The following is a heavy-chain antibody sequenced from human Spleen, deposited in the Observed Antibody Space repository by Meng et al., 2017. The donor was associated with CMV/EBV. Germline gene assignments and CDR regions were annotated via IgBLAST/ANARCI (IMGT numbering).Heavy chain of an antibody. J-gene: IGHJ3*02. CDR1: GFTFSSYW. CDR2: ISSSSSTI. D-gene: IGHD6-19*01. V-gene: IGHV3-48*04. CDR3: AKANGWYEAFDI. Sequence: GGSLRLSCAASGFTFSSYWMSWVRQAPGKGLEWVSYISSSSSTIYYADSVKGRFTISRDNAKKSLYLQMNSLRAEDTALYYCAKANGWYEAFDIWGQGTMVTVSS.